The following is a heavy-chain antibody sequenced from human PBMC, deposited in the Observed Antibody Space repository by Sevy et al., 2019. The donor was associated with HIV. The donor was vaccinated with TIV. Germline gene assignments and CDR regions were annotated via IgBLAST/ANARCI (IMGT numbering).Heavy chain of an antibody. CDR1: GYTFTGYY. CDR3: ARDETYYYDSSGYRYYYGMDV. CDR2: INPNSGGT. Sequence: ASVKVSCKASGYTFTGYYMHWVRQAPGQVLESIGWINPNSGGTNYAQKFQGRVTMTRDTSISTAYMELSRLRSDDTAVYYCARDETYYYDSSGYRYYYGMDVWGQGTTVTVSS. J-gene: IGHJ6*02. V-gene: IGHV1-2*02. D-gene: IGHD3-22*01.